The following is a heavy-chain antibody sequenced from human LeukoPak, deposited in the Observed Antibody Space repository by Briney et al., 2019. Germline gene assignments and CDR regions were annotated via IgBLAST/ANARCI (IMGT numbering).Heavy chain of an antibody. CDR2: IYTSGST. CDR3: ARVRYGSGSYYPDY. D-gene: IGHD3-10*01. V-gene: IGHV4-4*07. J-gene: IGHJ4*02. Sequence: SETLSLTCTVSGGSIRSYYWSWIRQPAGKGLEWIGRIYTSGSTNYNPSLKSRVTMSVDTSKNQFSLKLSSVTAADTAVYYCARVRYGSGSYYPDYWGQGTLVTVSS. CDR1: GGSIRSYY.